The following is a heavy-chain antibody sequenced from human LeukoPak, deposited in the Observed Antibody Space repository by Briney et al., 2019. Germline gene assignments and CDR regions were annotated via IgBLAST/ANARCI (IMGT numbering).Heavy chain of an antibody. CDR2: INWNGGRT. CDR3: ARAVSSSGLGAFDI. CDR1: GFTFDDYG. J-gene: IGHJ3*02. V-gene: IGHV3-20*01. Sequence: GGSLRVSCAASGFTFDDYGMSWVRQAPGKGLEWVSGINWNGGRTGYADSVKGRFTISRDNAKNSLYLQMNSLRAEDTALYHCARAVSSSGLGAFDIWGQGTMVTVSS. D-gene: IGHD6-6*01.